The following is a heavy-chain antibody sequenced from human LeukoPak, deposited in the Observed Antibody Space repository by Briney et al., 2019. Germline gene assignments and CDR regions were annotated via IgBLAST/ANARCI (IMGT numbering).Heavy chain of an antibody. D-gene: IGHD5-12*01. V-gene: IGHV3-48*03. Sequence: GGSLRLSCAASGFTFSSYEMHWVRQAPGKGLEWDADISSSGTTIYYADSVKGRFTISRDNAKNSLYLQMNSLRAEDTAVYYCARLLVATPWVDPWGQGTLVTVSS. CDR2: ISSSGTTI. CDR1: GFTFSSYE. CDR3: ARLLVATPWVDP. J-gene: IGHJ5*02.